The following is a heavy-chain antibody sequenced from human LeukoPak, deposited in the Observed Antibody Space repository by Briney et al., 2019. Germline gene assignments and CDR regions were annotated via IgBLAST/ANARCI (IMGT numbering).Heavy chain of an antibody. CDR3: ARDRSHSFDY. J-gene: IGHJ4*02. Sequence: AASVKVSCKASGGTFSSYAISWVRQAPGQGLEWMGWISAYNGNTNYAQKLQGRVTMTTDTSTSTAYMELRSLRSDDTAVYYCARDRSHSFDYWGQGTLVTVSS. V-gene: IGHV1-18*01. CDR1: GGTFSSYA. CDR2: ISAYNGNT.